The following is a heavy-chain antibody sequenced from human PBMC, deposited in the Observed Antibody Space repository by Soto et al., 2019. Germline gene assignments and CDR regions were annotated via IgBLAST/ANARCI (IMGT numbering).Heavy chain of an antibody. V-gene: IGHV3-20*04. CDR3: ARGHGTYYYDSSGYYPHPSGMDV. D-gene: IGHD3-22*01. CDR2: TNWNGGST. J-gene: IGHJ6*02. CDR1: GFTFDDYG. Sequence: GGSLRLSCAASGFTFDDYGMSWVRQAPGKGLEWVSGTNWNGGSTGYADSVKGRFTISRDNAKNSLYLQMNSLRAEDTALYYCARGHGTYYYDSSGYYPHPSGMDVWGQGTTVTVS.